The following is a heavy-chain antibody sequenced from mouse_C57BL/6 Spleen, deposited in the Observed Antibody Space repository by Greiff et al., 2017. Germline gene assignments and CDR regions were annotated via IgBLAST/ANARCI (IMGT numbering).Heavy chain of an antibody. CDR1: GYTFTDYN. CDR2: INPNNGGT. V-gene: IGHV1-22*01. D-gene: IGHD1-1*01. J-gene: IGHJ1*03. CDR3: ARGYYGSSYPNPFDV. Sequence: EVQLQESGPELVKPGASVKMSCKASGYTFTDYNMHWVKQSHGKSLEWIGYINPNNGGTSYNQKFKGKATLTVTKSSSTAYMELRSLTSEDSAVYYCARGYYGSSYPNPFDVWGTGTTVTVSS.